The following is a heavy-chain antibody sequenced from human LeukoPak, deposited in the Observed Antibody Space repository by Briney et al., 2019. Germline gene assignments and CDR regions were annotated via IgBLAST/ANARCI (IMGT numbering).Heavy chain of an antibody. CDR1: GFTFSDYY. Sequence: PGGSLRLSCAASGFTFSDYYMSWIRQAPGKGLEWVSYISSSGSTIYYADSVKGRFTISRDNAKNSLYLQMNSLKTEDTAVYYCTTELYYENDYWGQGTLVTVSS. V-gene: IGHV3-11*01. CDR3: TTELYYENDY. D-gene: IGHD3-3*01. J-gene: IGHJ4*02. CDR2: ISSSGSTI.